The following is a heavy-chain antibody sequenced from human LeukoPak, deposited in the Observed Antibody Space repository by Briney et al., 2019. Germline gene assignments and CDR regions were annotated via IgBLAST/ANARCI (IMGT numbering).Heavy chain of an antibody. CDR2: IYSGNT. J-gene: IGHJ4*02. V-gene: IGHV4-39*01. Sequence: PSETLSLTCTVSGGSISSSNSYWGWIRQPPGKGLEWIGSIYSGNTYYNASLKSQVSISIDTSKNQFSLRLTSVTAADTAVYYCARQTGSGLFILPGGQGTLVTVSS. CDR3: ARQTGSGLFILP. CDR1: GGSISSSNSY. D-gene: IGHD3/OR15-3a*01.